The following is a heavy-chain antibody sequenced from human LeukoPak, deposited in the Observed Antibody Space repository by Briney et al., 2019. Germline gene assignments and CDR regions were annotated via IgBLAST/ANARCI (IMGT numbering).Heavy chain of an antibody. J-gene: IGHJ4*02. Sequence: PGGSLRLSCAASGFTVSSNYMSWVRQAPGKGLGWVSVIYSGGSTYYADSVKGRFTISRDNSKNTLFLQMNSLRAEDTAVYYCARSGADILTGYAYDWGQGTLVTVSS. D-gene: IGHD3-9*01. V-gene: IGHV3-53*01. CDR2: IYSGGST. CDR3: ARSGADILTGYAYD. CDR1: GFTVSSNY.